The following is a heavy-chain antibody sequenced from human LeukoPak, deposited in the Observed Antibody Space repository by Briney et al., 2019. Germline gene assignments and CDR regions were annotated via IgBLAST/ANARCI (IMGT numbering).Heavy chain of an antibody. D-gene: IGHD7-27*01. CDR1: GFTFSSYA. CDR2: ISGSGGST. Sequence: PGGSLRLSCAASGFTFSSYAMSWVRQAPGKGLEWVSAISGSGGSTYYADSVKGRFTISRDNSKNTLYLQMNSLRAEDTAVYYCAKDRGAGIDTGDVDKDYYYYGMDVWGQGTTVTVSS. J-gene: IGHJ6*02. V-gene: IGHV3-23*01. CDR3: AKDRGAGIDTGDVDKDYYYYGMDV.